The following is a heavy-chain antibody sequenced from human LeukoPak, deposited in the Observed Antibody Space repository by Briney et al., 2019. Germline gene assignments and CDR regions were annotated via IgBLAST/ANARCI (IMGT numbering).Heavy chain of an antibody. J-gene: IGHJ5*02. CDR2: INPNSGGT. Sequence: ASVKVSCKASGYTFTSYGISWVRQAPGQGLEWMGWINPNSGGTNYAQKFQGRVTMTRDTSISTAYMELSRLRSDDTAVYYCARGDVLRFLEWFFDPWGQGTLVTVSS. V-gene: IGHV1-2*02. D-gene: IGHD3-3*01. CDR3: ARGDVLRFLEWFFDP. CDR1: GYTFTSYG.